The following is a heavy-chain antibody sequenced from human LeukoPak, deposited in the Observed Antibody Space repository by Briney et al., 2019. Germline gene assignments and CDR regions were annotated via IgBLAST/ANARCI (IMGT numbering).Heavy chain of an antibody. CDR1: GFTFSSYW. V-gene: IGHV3-74*01. Sequence: GGSLRLSCAASGFTFSSYWMHWVRQAPGKGPVWVSRINSDGSSTGYADSVKGRFTISRDNAKNTLYLQMNSLRAEDTAVYYCARGGPADIDYWGQGTLVTVSS. D-gene: IGHD1-14*01. J-gene: IGHJ4*02. CDR2: INSDGSST. CDR3: ARGGPADIDY.